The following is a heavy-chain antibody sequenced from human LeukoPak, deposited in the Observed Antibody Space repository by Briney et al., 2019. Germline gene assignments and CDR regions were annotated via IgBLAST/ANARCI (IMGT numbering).Heavy chain of an antibody. J-gene: IGHJ4*02. Sequence: GGSLRLSCAASGFTFSSYAMHWVRQAPGKGLEYVSAISSNGGSTYNANSVKGRFTISRDNSKNTLYLQMGSLRAEDMAVYYCARGWYPPPTEIYFDYWGQGTLVTVSS. CDR2: ISSNGGST. CDR3: ARGWYPPPTEIYFDY. V-gene: IGHV3-64*01. D-gene: IGHD6-13*01. CDR1: GFTFSSYA.